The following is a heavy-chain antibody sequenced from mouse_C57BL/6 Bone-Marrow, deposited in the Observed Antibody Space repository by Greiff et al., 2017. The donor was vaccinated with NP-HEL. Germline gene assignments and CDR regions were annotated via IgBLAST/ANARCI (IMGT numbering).Heavy chain of an antibody. Sequence: QVQLQQSGAELMTPFSSFPLSFTSTFYTFTGYLIEWVKQRPGHGLEWIGEILPGSGSTNYNEKFKGKATFTADTSSNTAYMQLSSLTTEDSAIYYCARITTVGAYWGQGTLVTVSA. CDR1: FYTFTGYL. V-gene: IGHV1-9*01. J-gene: IGHJ3*01. D-gene: IGHD1-1*01. CDR3: ARITTVGAY. CDR2: ILPGSGST.